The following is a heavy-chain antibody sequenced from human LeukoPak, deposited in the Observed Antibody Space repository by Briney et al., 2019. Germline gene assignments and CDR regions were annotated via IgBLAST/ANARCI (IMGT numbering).Heavy chain of an antibody. Sequence: QTGGSLRLSCAASGLTFSSYAMSWVRQAPGKGLEWVSAISGSGGSTYYADSVKGRFTISRDNSKNTLYLQMNSLRAEDTAVYYCAKATDYGDYGYWGQGTLVTVSS. CDR1: GLTFSSYA. J-gene: IGHJ4*02. V-gene: IGHV3-23*01. CDR3: AKATDYGDYGY. CDR2: ISGSGGST. D-gene: IGHD4-17*01.